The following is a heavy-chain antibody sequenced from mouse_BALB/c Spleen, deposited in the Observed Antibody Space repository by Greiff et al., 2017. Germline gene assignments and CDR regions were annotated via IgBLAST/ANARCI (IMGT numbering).Heavy chain of an antibody. CDR1: GFTFSSYA. Sequence: VQLKESGGGLVKPGGSLKLSCAASGFTFSSYAMSWVRQSPEKRLEWVAEISSGGSYTYYPDTVTGRFTISRDNAKNTLYLEMSSLRSEDTAMYYCARGGDDSSFAYWGQGTLVTVSA. J-gene: IGHJ3*01. D-gene: IGHD3-3*01. V-gene: IGHV5-9-4*01. CDR2: ISSGGSYT. CDR3: ARGGDDSSFAY.